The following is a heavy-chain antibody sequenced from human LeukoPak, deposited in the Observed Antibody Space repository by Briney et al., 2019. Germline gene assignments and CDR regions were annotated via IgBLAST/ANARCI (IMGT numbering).Heavy chain of an antibody. CDR2: ISGSDGST. Sequence: GGSLRLSCAASGFTFSSYAMSWVRQAPGKGLEWVSAISGSDGSTYYADSVKGRFTISRDNSKNTLYLQMNSLRAEDTAVYYCAKDQVTIFGVVIPSCFDYWGQGTLVTVSS. J-gene: IGHJ4*02. CDR3: AKDQVTIFGVVIPSCFDY. V-gene: IGHV3-23*01. D-gene: IGHD3-3*01. CDR1: GFTFSSYA.